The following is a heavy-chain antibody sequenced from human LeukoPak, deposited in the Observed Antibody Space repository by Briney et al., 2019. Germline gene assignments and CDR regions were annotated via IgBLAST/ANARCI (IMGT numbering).Heavy chain of an antibody. V-gene: IGHV3-23*01. CDR1: GFTFSSYA. J-gene: IGHJ6*02. Sequence: PGGSLRLSCAASGFTFSSYAMSWVRQAPGKGLEWVSAISGSGGSTYYADSVKGRFTISRDNSKNTLYLQMNSLRAEDTAVYYCARDSQLGGYYYYGMDVWGQGTTVTVSS. D-gene: IGHD3-16*01. CDR2: ISGSGGST. CDR3: ARDSQLGGYYYYGMDV.